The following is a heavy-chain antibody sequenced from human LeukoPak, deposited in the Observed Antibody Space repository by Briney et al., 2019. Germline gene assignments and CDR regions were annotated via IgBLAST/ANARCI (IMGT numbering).Heavy chain of an antibody. CDR1: GGSISSYY. CDR3: ASRHSSSWSTRPTYFDY. V-gene: IGHV4-59*12. Sequence: PSETLSLTCTVSGGSISSYYWSWIRQPPGKGLEWIGYIYYSGSTNYNPSLKSRVTISVDTSKNQFSLKLSSVTAADTAVYYCASRHSSSWSTRPTYFDYWGQGTLVTVSS. CDR2: IYYSGST. J-gene: IGHJ4*02. D-gene: IGHD6-13*01.